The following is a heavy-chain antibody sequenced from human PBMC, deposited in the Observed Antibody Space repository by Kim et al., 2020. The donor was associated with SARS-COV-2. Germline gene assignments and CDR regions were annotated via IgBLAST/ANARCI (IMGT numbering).Heavy chain of an antibody. Sequence: YAAPLKGRFTISRDNAKVSLYRQMNSLGADDTAVYYCARDPYGSGIYVDFWGQGTVVTVSS. CDR3: ARDPYGSGIYVDF. D-gene: IGHD3-10*01. J-gene: IGHJ4*02. V-gene: IGHV3-21*01.